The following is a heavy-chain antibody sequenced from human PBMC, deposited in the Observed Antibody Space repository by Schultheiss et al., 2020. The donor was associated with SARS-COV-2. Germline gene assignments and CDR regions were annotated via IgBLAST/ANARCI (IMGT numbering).Heavy chain of an antibody. D-gene: IGHD1-26*01. V-gene: IGHV3-30-3*01. J-gene: IGHJ4*02. CDR3: ARDPQWELLFYFDY. CDR1: GFTFSSNA. CDR2: ISYDGSNK. Sequence: GESLKISCAASGFTFSSNAMHWVRQAPGKGLEWVAVISYDGSNKYYADSVKGRFTISRDNSKNTLYLQMNSLRAEDTAVYYCARDPQWELLFYFDYWGQGTLVTVSS.